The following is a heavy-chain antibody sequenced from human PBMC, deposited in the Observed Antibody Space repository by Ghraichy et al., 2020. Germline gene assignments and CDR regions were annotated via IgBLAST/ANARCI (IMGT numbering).Heavy chain of an antibody. CDR1: GFTFSSYW. J-gene: IGHJ4*02. D-gene: IGHD1-7*01. V-gene: IGHV3-7*03. Sequence: GGSLRLSCAASGFTFSSYWMSWVRQAPGKGLEWVANIKQDGSEKYYVDSVKGRFTISRDNAKNSLYLQMNSLRAEDTAVYYCARDFNWNYPYFDYWGQGTLVTVSS. CDR3: ARDFNWNYPYFDY. CDR2: IKQDGSEK.